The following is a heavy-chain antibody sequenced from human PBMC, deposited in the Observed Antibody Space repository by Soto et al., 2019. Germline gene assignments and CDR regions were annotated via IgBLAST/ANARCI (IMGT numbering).Heavy chain of an antibody. CDR1: GGTFSSYA. J-gene: IGHJ6*02. CDR2: IIPIFGTA. D-gene: IGHD1-7*01. V-gene: IGHV1-69*12. CDR3: ACHCITGTCVYYYDMDV. Sequence: QVQLVQSGAEVKKPGSSVKVSCKASGGTFSSYAISWVRQAPGQGLEWMGGIIPIFGTANYAQKFQGTVTIAAYESTSTAYLALSSLRSEDTALYYSACHCITGTCVYYYDMDVWGQGTTVTVSS.